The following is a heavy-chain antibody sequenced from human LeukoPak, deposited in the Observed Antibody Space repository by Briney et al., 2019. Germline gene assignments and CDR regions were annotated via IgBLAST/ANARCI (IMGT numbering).Heavy chain of an antibody. CDR3: ARAGGGLGRQQLVMYDY. CDR2: IYSGGST. CDR1: GFTVSSNY. V-gene: IGHV3-53*01. D-gene: IGHD6-13*01. J-gene: IGHJ4*02. Sequence: GGSLRLSCAASGFTVSSNYRSWVRQAPGKGLEWVSVIYSGGSTYYADSVKGRFTISRDNSKNTLYLQMNSLRAEDTAVYYCARAGGGLGRQQLVMYDYWGQGTLVTVSS.